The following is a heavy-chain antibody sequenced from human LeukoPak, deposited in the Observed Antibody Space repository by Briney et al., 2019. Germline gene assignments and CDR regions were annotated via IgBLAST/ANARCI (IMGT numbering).Heavy chain of an antibody. Sequence: GGSPRLSCVASGFTVSISYMTWVRQAPGKGLEWVSIIYKIGSTYYADSVKGRFTISRDSSKNTLNLLMNSLRAEDTAVYFCAGSSTEDILDLWGQGTLLTVSS. V-gene: IGHV3-53*01. J-gene: IGHJ4*02. CDR2: IYKIGST. CDR1: GFTVSISY. D-gene: IGHD2-15*01. CDR3: AGSSTEDILDL.